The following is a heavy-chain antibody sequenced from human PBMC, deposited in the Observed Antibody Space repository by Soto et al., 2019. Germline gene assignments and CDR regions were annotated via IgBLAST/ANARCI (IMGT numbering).Heavy chain of an antibody. CDR2: ISTYNGNT. CDR3: ARAYYYDSSGLYFYYGMDV. CDR1: GYTFTSYG. D-gene: IGHD3-22*01. Sequence: ASVKVSCKTSGYTFTSYGISWVRQAPGQGLEWMGWISTYNGNTNYAQKLQGRVTMTTDTSTSTAYMELSRLRSDDTAVYYCARAYYYDSSGLYFYYGMDVWGQGTTVTLPS. J-gene: IGHJ6*02. V-gene: IGHV1-18*01.